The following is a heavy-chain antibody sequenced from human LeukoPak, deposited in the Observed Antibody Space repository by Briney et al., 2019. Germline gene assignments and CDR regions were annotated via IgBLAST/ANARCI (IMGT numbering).Heavy chain of an antibody. CDR1: GFTFSSYA. V-gene: IGHV3-21*01. J-gene: IGHJ4*02. CDR3: ATDDYGGLDY. CDR2: ISSSSNYI. D-gene: IGHD4-23*01. Sequence: GGSLRLSCAASGFTFSSYAMSWVRQAPGKGLEWVSSISSSSNYIYYADSVKGRFTISRDNAKNSLSLQLNSLRAEDTAVYYCATDDYGGLDYWGQGTLVTVSS.